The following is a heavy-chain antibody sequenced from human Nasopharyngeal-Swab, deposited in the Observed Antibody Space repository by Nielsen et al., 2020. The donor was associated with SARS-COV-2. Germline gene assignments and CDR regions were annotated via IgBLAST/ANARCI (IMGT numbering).Heavy chain of an antibody. D-gene: IGHD2-21*01. Sequence: ASVKVSCKASGYTFTSYAMHWVRQAPGQRLEWMGWINAGNGNTKYSQKFQGRVTITRDTSASTAYMELSSLRSEDTAVYYCARQAAYCGGDCFDYWGQGTLVTVSS. CDR3: ARQAAYCGGDCFDY. J-gene: IGHJ4*02. CDR2: INAGNGNT. V-gene: IGHV1-3*01. CDR1: GYTFTSYA.